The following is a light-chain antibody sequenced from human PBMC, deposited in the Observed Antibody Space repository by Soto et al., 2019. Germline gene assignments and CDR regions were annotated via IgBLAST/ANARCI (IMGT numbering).Light chain of an antibody. Sequence: DIQMTQSPSTLSASVGDRVTITCRASESINWRLAWYQQKPGSAPKLLIYKSSTLESGVPSRFSGSGYGIEFTLTISGLQPDDFATYYCQRFDTSNAMYFFGPGTKVDIK. CDR3: QRFDTSNAMYF. J-gene: IGKJ2*01. CDR2: KSS. CDR1: ESINWR. V-gene: IGKV1-5*03.